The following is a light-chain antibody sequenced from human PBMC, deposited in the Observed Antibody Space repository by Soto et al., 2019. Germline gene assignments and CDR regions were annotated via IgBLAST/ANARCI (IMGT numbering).Light chain of an antibody. V-gene: IGKV1-27*01. Sequence: GDRVTITFRASQGIGNYLAWYQQKPGKVPKLLIYGASTLQSGVPSRFSGSGSGTDFTLTISSLRPEDVATYYCQKYDRAPRTFGPGTKVDI. J-gene: IGKJ1*01. CDR1: QGIGNY. CDR3: QKYDRAPRT. CDR2: GAS.